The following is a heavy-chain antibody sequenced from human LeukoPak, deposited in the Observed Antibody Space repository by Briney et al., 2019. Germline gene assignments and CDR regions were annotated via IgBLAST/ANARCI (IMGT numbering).Heavy chain of an antibody. V-gene: IGHV4-59*01. CDR1: GGSLSRYY. D-gene: IGHD3-10*01. CDR2: ISYSGST. J-gene: IGHJ5*02. CDR3: ARAGGNWFDP. Sequence: KASETLSLTCTVSGGSLSRYYWSLIRQPPGKGLEWIGYISYSGSTNYNPSLKSRATISVDTSKNQFSLRLSSVTAADTAVYYCARAGGNWFDPWGQGTLVTVSS.